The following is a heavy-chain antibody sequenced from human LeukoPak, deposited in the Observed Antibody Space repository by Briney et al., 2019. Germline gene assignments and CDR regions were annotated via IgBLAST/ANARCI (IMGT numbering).Heavy chain of an antibody. Sequence: PSETLSLTCTVSGGSISSYYWSWIRQPPGKGLEWIGYIYYSGSTNYNPSLKSRVTISVDTSKNQFSLKLSSVTAADTAMYARVGGLDKPRHSFHIWGQGNNVTVSS. V-gene: IGHV4-59*01. CDR3: VGGLDKPRHSFHI. J-gene: IGHJ3*02. CDR2: IYYSGST. CDR1: GGSISSYY. D-gene: IGHD3-16*01.